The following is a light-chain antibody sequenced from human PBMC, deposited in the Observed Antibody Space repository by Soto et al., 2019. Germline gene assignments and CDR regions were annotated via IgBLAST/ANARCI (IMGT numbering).Light chain of an antibody. J-gene: IGKJ1*01. CDR2: DAS. CDR1: QSISYW. V-gene: IGKV1-5*01. CDR3: QHQT. Sequence: DIPMPQSPSTLSGSLGDRVTITCRASQSISYWLAWYQQKPGRAPKLLIYDASSLESGVPSRFSGRGSGKEFTLTSSSRQPDEFATYYCQHQTFGQGTKLDI.